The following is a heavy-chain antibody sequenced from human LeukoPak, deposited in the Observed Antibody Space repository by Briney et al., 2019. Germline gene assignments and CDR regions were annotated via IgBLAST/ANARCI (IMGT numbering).Heavy chain of an antibody. V-gene: IGHV3-21*01. D-gene: IGHD3-22*01. Sequence: GGSLRLSCAASGFTFSSYSMNWVRQAPAKGLEWVSSISSSSSYIYYADSVKGRFTISRDNAKNSLYLQMNSLRAEDTAVYYCASHPFDSSGYIRDYWGQGTLVTVSS. CDR3: ASHPFDSSGYIRDY. CDR1: GFTFSSYS. CDR2: ISSSSSYI. J-gene: IGHJ4*02.